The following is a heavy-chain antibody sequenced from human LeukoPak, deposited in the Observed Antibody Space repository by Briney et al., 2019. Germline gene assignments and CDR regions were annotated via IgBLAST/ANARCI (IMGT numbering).Heavy chain of an antibody. Sequence: GSLRLSCAASGFIFSNYAMSWVRQAPGKGLQWVSAFSGSGGSTYYADSVKGRFTISRDNSRNTLYLQMNSLRAGDTAVYYCARSGLSRFGFWGQGTLVTVSS. J-gene: IGHJ4*02. CDR1: GFIFSNYA. V-gene: IGHV3-23*01. CDR3: ARSGLSRFGF. CDR2: FSGSGGST. D-gene: IGHD2/OR15-2a*01.